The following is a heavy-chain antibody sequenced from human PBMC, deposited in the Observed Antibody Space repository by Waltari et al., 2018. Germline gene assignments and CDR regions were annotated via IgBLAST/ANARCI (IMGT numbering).Heavy chain of an antibody. CDR2: IKEDGGRK. Sequence: EVQLVESGGGLVQPGGSLRLSCAASGFTLSHSWMGWVRQAPGKGLEWVAGIKEDGGRKDYVDSVKGRFTISRDNAKRTLYLQMNSLRAEDTAVFYCVRNRGWQQFDFWGQGTLVTVSS. J-gene: IGHJ4*02. V-gene: IGHV3-7*01. CDR1: GFTLSHSW. CDR3: VRNRGWQQFDF. D-gene: IGHD2-15*01.